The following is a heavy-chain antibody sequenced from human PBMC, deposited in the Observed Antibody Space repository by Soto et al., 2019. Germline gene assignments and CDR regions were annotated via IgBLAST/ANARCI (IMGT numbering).Heavy chain of an antibody. CDR1: GASINRGDYY. CDR2: IYYSGDT. CDR3: AREGGDIVQVPYH. D-gene: IGHD2-15*01. V-gene: IGHV4-30-4*01. Sequence: PSETLSLTCSVSGASINRGDYYWSWIRQSPGRGLEWIGSIYYSGDTNYNPSLGSRVTMSVDTSKNQFFLDLHSVAAADAAVYFCAREGGDIVQVPYHWGQGILVTVSS. J-gene: IGHJ4*02.